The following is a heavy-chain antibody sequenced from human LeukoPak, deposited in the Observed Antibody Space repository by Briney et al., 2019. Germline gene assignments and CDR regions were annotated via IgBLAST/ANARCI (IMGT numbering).Heavy chain of an antibody. Sequence: GGSLRLSCAASGFTFSSYSMNWVRQAPGKGLEWVSSISSSSSYIYYADSVKGRFTISRDNAKNSLYLQMNSLRAEDTAAYYCARDKTAAGTSWFDPWGQGTLVTVSS. J-gene: IGHJ5*02. CDR1: GFTFSSYS. D-gene: IGHD6-13*01. CDR2: ISSSSSYI. V-gene: IGHV3-21*01. CDR3: ARDKTAAGTSWFDP.